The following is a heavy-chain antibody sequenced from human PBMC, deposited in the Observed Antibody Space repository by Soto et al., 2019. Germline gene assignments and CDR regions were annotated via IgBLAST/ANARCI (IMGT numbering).Heavy chain of an antibody. CDR1: GYSFAGYW. V-gene: IGHV5-10-1*01. Sequence: GESLKISCKGSGYSFAGYWITWVRQKPGKGLEWMGRIDPSDSLTYYSPSFRGHVTISVTKSITTVFLQWSSLRASDTAMYYCARQIYDSDTGPNFQYYFESWGQGTSVTVSS. CDR2: IDPSDSLT. CDR3: ARQIYDSDTGPNFQYYFES. J-gene: IGHJ4*02. D-gene: IGHD3-22*01.